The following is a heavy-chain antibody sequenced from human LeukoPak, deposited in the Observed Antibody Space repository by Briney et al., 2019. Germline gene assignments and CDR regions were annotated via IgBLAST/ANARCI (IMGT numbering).Heavy chain of an antibody. CDR1: GRSFSGDY. CDR2: IYYTGST. V-gene: IGHV4-59*01. D-gene: IGHD1-26*01. J-gene: IGHJ3*01. CDR3: ASGSGSYFRS. Sequence: SETLSLTCTVSGRSFSGDYWSSTRQPPGTGLEWIGYIYYTGSTKYNPSLKSRVTISLDTSKNQYSLKLSSLTAADTAVYYCASGSGSYFRSWGQGTMVTASS.